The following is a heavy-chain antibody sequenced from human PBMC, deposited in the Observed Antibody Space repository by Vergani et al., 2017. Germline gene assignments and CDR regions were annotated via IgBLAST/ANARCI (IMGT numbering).Heavy chain of an antibody. V-gene: IGHV4-34*01. D-gene: IGHD6-13*01. CDR1: GGSISSYY. CDR3: ARGGIAAAGRRVYYFDY. J-gene: IGHJ4*02. Sequence: QVQLQESGPGLVKPSETLSLTCTVSGGSISSYYWSWIRQPPGKGLEWIGEINHSGSTNYNPSLKSRVTISVDTSKNQFSLKLSSVTAADTAVYYCARGGIAAAGRRVYYFDYWGQGTLVTVSS. CDR2: INHSGST.